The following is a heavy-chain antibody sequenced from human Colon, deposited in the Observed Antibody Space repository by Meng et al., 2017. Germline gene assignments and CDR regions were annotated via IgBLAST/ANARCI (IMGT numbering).Heavy chain of an antibody. Sequence: KESGPTLVKPTQTLTLTCTFSGFSLSTYGVGVGWIRQPPGKALEWMGYIYKTGDNYYNPSLKSQVTISIDTSKNQFSLNLTSVTAADTAVYYCARARGGIVAEFFDYWGQGILVTVSS. V-gene: IGHV4-31*01. CDR1: GFSLSTYGVG. J-gene: IGHJ4*02. CDR2: IYKTGDN. CDR3: ARARGGIVAEFFDY. D-gene: IGHD1-26*01.